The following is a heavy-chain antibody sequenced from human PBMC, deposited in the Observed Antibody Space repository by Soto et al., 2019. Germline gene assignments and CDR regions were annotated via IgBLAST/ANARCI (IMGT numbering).Heavy chain of an antibody. V-gene: IGHV4-30-4*01. J-gene: IGHJ6*02. CDR2: AFHSGRT. D-gene: IGHD3-10*01. Sequence: PSETLSLTCTVSTDSMINRYYYWSWVRQSPGKGLEWIGHAFHSGRTHFNPSLSSRATISVDTSKNQFSLYLRSVTAADTAVYYCARERRRKSGGMDVWGQGTTVTVSS. CDR1: TDSMINRYYY. CDR3: ARERRRKSGGMDV.